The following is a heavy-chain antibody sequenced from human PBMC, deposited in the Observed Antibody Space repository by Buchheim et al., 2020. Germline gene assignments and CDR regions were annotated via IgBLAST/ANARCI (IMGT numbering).Heavy chain of an antibody. Sequence: QLQLQESGPGLVKPSETLSLTCTVSGGSISSSSYYWGWIRQPPGKGLEWIGSISYSGSTYYNPSLKSRVTISVDTSKNQFSLKLSSVTAADTAVYYCARRGCSSTSCNPRYAFDIWGQGT. CDR3: ARRGCSSTSCNPRYAFDI. D-gene: IGHD2-2*01. CDR1: GGSISSSSYY. V-gene: IGHV4-39*01. J-gene: IGHJ3*02. CDR2: ISYSGST.